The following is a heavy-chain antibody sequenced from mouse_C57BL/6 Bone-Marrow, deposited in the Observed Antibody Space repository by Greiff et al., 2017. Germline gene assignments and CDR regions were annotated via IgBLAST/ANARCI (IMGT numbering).Heavy chain of an antibody. CDR2: IYPGDGST. Sequence: QVQLQQSGPELVKPGASVKLSCKASGYTFTSYDINWVKQRPGQGLEWIGWIYPGDGSTKYNEKFKGKATLTVDTSSSTAYMELHSLASEDSAVYFCARSGPVVWYYVDYWGQGTTLTVSS. CDR3: ARSGPVVWYYVDY. CDR1: GYTFTSYD. J-gene: IGHJ2*01. V-gene: IGHV1-85*01. D-gene: IGHD2-10*02.